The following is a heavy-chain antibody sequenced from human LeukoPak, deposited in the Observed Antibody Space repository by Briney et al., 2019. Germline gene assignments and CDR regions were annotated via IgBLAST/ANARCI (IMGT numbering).Heavy chain of an antibody. Sequence: GGSLRLSCAASGFTFSSYWMHWVRQAPGKGLVWVSRINSDGRSTTYADSVKGRFTISRDNAKNALYLQMNSLRAEDTAVYYCARRDGYKGWFDPWGQGTLVTVSS. D-gene: IGHD5-24*01. CDR1: GFTFSSYW. CDR3: ARRDGYKGWFDP. J-gene: IGHJ5*02. CDR2: INSDGRST. V-gene: IGHV3-74*01.